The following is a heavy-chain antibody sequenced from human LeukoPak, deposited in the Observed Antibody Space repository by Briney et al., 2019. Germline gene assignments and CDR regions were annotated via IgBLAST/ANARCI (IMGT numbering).Heavy chain of an antibody. CDR3: ARDRDYGDSGRASDI. Sequence: KPSETLSLTCTVSGGSVRSYIYYWTWIRQPPGKGLEWIVYIHYSGSTNYNPSLKSRVTISLDTSKNQFSLKLASVTAADTAVYYCARDRDYGDSGRASDIWGQGTLVTVSS. CDR2: IHYSGST. J-gene: IGHJ3*02. CDR1: GGSVRSYIYY. V-gene: IGHV4-61*01. D-gene: IGHD4-17*01.